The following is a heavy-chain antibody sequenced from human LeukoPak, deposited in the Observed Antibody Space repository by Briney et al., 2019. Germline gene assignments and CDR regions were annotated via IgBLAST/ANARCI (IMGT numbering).Heavy chain of an antibody. CDR2: IYYSGST. V-gene: IGHV4-59*08. D-gene: IGHD3-22*01. CDR1: GGSISSYY. Sequence: SETLSLTCTVSGGSISSYYWSWIRQPPGKGLEWIGYIYYSGSTNYNPSLKSRVTISVDTSKNQFALKLSSVTAADTAVYYCASYKMFYYDSSGYYYGFDYWGQGTLVTVSS. CDR3: ASYKMFYYDSSGYYYGFDY. J-gene: IGHJ4*02.